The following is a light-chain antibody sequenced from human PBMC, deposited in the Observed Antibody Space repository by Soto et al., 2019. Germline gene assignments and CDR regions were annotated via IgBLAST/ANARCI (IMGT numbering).Light chain of an antibody. V-gene: IGKV1-5*03. Sequence: DIQMTQSPPTLSASVGDRITITCRASQNIGTSLAWYQQKPGMAPKFLIYGASNLQSGIPSRFSGSGSGTEFSLTISSLQPDDFATYYCQQYNGDSRTFGQGTKVEVK. CDR3: QQYNGDSRT. J-gene: IGKJ1*01. CDR1: QNIGTS. CDR2: GAS.